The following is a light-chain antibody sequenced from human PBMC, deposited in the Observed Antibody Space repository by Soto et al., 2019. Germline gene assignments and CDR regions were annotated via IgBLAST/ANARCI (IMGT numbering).Light chain of an antibody. Sequence: QSALTQPASVSGSDGQSITISCTGTSSDVGSYNLVSWYQQHPGKAPKLMIYEGSKRPSGVSNRFSGSKSGNTASLTISGLQAEDEADYYCCSYAGSNVVFGGGTKLTVL. V-gene: IGLV2-23*01. J-gene: IGLJ2*01. CDR2: EGS. CDR3: CSYAGSNVV. CDR1: SSDVGSYNL.